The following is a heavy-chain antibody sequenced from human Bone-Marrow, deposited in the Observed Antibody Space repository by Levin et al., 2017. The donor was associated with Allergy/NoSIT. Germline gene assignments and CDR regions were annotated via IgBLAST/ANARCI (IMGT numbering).Heavy chain of an antibody. D-gene: IGHD3-16*01. CDR3: TAYNSKDAYKF. Sequence: AGGSLRLSCSASGFTFRNDWMSWVRQAPGKGLEWVGLIRNKIEGGTTDYAAPVKGRFTISRDDSKSTLYLQMNSLKTEDTAVYYCTAYNSKDAYKFWGQGTMVTVSS. CDR2: IRNKIEGGTT. V-gene: IGHV3-15*01. J-gene: IGHJ3*01. CDR1: GFTFRNDW.